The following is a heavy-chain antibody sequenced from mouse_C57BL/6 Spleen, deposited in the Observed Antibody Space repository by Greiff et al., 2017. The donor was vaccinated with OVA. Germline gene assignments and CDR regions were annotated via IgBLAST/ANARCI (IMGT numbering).Heavy chain of an antibody. CDR3: ARPPNFDY. CDR1: GYTFTSYW. V-gene: IGHV1-50*01. J-gene: IGHJ2*01. Sequence: VQLQQPGAELVKPGASVKLSCKASGYTFTSYWMQWVKQRPGQGLEWIGEIDPSDSYTNYNQKFKGKATLTVDTSSSTAYMQLSSLTSEDSAVYYCARPPNFDYWGQGTTLTVSS. CDR2: IDPSDSYT.